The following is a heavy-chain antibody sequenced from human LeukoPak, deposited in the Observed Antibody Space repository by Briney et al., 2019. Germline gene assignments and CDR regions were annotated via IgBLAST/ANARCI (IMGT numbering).Heavy chain of an antibody. CDR2: INTNTGNP. Sequence: ASVKVSCKASGYTFTSYAMNWVRQAPGQGLEWMGWINTNTGNPTYAQGLTGRFVFSLDTSVSTAYLQISSLKAEDTAVYYCARGGGRLSPGYSSSWSLYWFDPWGQGTLVTVSS. CDR1: GYTFTSYA. V-gene: IGHV7-4-1*02. D-gene: IGHD6-13*01. CDR3: ARGGGRLSPGYSSSWSLYWFDP. J-gene: IGHJ5*02.